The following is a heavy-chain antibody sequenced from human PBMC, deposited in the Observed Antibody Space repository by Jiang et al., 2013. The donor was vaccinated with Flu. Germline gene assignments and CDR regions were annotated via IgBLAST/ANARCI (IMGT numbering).Heavy chain of an antibody. D-gene: IGHD2-15*01. CDR3: TRGYCSGGSCYTDTYYFDY. Sequence: GSGLVKPSETLSLTCTVSGGSISSYYWSWIRQPPGKGLEWIGYIYYSGSTNYNPSLKSRVTISVDTSKNQFSLKLSSVTAADTAVYYCTRGYCSGGSCYTDTYYFDYWGQGTLVTVSS. CDR1: GGSISSYY. J-gene: IGHJ4*02. V-gene: IGHV4-59*01. CDR2: IYYSGST.